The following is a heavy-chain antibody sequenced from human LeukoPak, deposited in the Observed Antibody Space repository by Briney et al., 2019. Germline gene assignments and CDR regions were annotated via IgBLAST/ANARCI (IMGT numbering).Heavy chain of an antibody. CDR2: IYYSGST. CDR3: ARLAYYYDSSGYYLYYFDY. Sequence: PSETLSLTCTVSGGSTSSYYWSWIRQSPGKGLEWIGYIYYSGSTNYNPSLKSRVTISVDTSKNQFSLKLSPVTAADTAVYYCARLAYYYDSSGYYLYYFDYWGQGTLVTVSS. V-gene: IGHV4-59*08. D-gene: IGHD3-22*01. CDR1: GGSTSSYY. J-gene: IGHJ4*02.